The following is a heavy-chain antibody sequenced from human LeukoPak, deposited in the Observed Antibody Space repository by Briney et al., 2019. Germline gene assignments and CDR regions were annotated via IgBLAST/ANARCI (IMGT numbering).Heavy chain of an antibody. CDR2: SSGSGGST. J-gene: IGHJ6*02. CDR1: GFTFSHSA. CDR3: AKEVYCSSTSCYIDYYYGMDV. D-gene: IGHD2-2*02. V-gene: IGHV3-23*01. Sequence: GGSLRLSCAASGFTFSHSAMSWVRQSPGHGLEWVSPSSGSGGSTYYADSVKGRFTISRDNSKNTLYLQMNSLRAEDTAVYYCAKEVYCSSTSCYIDYYYGMDVWGQGTTVTVSS.